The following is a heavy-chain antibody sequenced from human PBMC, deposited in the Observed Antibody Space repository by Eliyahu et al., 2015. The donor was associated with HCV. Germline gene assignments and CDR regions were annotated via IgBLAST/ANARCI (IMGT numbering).Heavy chain of an antibody. CDR3: AKDKFGGSGIAAAGTEDY. Sequence: EVQLLESGGGLVQPGGSLXLSCAAXGFTFSXXAXXWVRQAPGKGXEWVSAISGSGGSTYYADSVKGRFTISRDNSKNTLYLQMNSLRAEDTAVYYCAKDKFGGSGIAAAGTEDYWGQGTLVTVSS. J-gene: IGHJ4*02. CDR1: GFTFSXXA. D-gene: IGHD6-13*01. CDR2: ISGSGGST. V-gene: IGHV3-23*01.